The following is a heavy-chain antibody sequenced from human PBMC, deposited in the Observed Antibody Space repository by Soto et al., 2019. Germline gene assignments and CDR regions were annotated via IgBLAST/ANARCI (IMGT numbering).Heavy chain of an antibody. J-gene: IGHJ4*02. Sequence: GGSLRLSCAASGFTFSDYYMSWIRQAPGKGLEWISHISSSGNNIFYGDSVKGRFAISRDNAKNSLSLEMNSLRAEDTAIYYCGRARSSRGYYFFDSWGKGTLVNVSS. CDR1: GFTFSDYY. V-gene: IGHV3-11*01. D-gene: IGHD6-13*01. CDR3: GRARSSRGYYFFDS. CDR2: ISSSGNNI.